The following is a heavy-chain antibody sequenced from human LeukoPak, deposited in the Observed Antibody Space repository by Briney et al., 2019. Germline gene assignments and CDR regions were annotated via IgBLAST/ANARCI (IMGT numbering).Heavy chain of an antibody. D-gene: IGHD5-18*01. J-gene: IGHJ4*02. V-gene: IGHV4-4*02. Sequence: SGTLSLTCAVSGGSIISNNWWSWVRQPPGKGLEWIGEINHSGSTNYNPSLKSRVTISVDTSKNQFSLKLSSVTAADTAVYYCARGGSVDTAMVAYSSGWYYFDYWGQGTLVTVSS. CDR1: GGSIISNNW. CDR3: ARGGSVDTAMVAYSSGWYYFDY. CDR2: INHSGST.